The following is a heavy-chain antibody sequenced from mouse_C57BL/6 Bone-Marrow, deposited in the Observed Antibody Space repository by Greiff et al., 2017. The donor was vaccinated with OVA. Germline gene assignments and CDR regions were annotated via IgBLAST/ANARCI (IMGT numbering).Heavy chain of an antibody. CDR3: ARGGIWYYFDY. J-gene: IGHJ2*01. Sequence: EVKLMESGPGLVKPSQSLSLTCSVTGYSITSGYYWNWIRQFPGNKREWMGYISYDGSNNYNPSLKNRISITRDTSKNQVFLQLNSVTTEDTATYYCARGGIWYYFDYWGQGTTLTVSS. CDR1: GYSITSGYY. CDR2: ISYDGSN. D-gene: IGHD1-1*02. V-gene: IGHV3-6*01.